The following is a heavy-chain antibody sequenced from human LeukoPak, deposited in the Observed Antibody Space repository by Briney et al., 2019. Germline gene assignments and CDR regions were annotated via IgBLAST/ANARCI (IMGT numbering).Heavy chain of an antibody. CDR1: GFTFSSYA. D-gene: IGHD6-13*01. Sequence: GGSLRLSCAASGFTFSSYAMSWVRQAPGKGLEWVSAISGSGGSTYYADSVKGRFTISRDNSKNTLYLQMNSLRAEDTAVYYCARGIAAAGTSDYWGQGTLVTVSS. V-gene: IGHV3-23*01. CDR2: ISGSGGST. J-gene: IGHJ4*02. CDR3: ARGIAAAGTSDY.